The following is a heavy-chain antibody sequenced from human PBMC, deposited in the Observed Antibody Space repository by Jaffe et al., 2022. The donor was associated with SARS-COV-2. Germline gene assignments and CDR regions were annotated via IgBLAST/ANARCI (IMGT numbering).Heavy chain of an antibody. Sequence: EVQLVESGGGLVQPGGSLRLSCSASGFTFSSYAMHWVRQAPGKGLEYVSAISSNGGSTYYADSVKGRFTISRDNSKNTLYLQMSSLRAEDTAVYYCVKVSGAGSGWYRWLYYGMDVWGQGTTVTVSS. J-gene: IGHJ6*02. D-gene: IGHD6-19*01. CDR2: ISSNGGST. CDR1: GFTFSSYA. CDR3: VKVSGAGSGWYRWLYYGMDV. V-gene: IGHV3-64D*09.